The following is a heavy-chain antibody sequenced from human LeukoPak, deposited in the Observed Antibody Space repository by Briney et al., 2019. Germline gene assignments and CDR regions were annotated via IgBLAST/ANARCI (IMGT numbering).Heavy chain of an antibody. V-gene: IGHV1-46*01. Sequence: PPASVKVSCKASGYTFTSYYMHWVRQAPGQGLEWMGIINYSGGTTNYPQKFQGRVTMTRDMSTSTVYMEVSSLRSEDTAVYYCASLAYFDYLADYWGQGTLVTVSS. CDR3: ASLAYFDYLADY. CDR1: GYTFTSYY. D-gene: IGHD3-9*01. J-gene: IGHJ4*02. CDR2: INYSGGTT.